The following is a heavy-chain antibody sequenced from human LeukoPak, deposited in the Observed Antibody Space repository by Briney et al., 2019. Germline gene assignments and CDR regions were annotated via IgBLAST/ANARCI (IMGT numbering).Heavy chain of an antibody. CDR1: GGSVSSGSYY. CDR2: IYYSGST. D-gene: IGHD3-10*01. CDR3: ARDLGTTYYYGSGPFDI. Sequence: SETLSLTCTVSGGSVSSGSYYWSWIRQPPGKGLEWIGYIYYSGSTNYNPSLKSRVTISVDTSKNQFSLKLSSVTAADTAVYYCARDLGTTYYYGSGPFDIWGQGTMVTVSS. V-gene: IGHV4-61*01. J-gene: IGHJ3*02.